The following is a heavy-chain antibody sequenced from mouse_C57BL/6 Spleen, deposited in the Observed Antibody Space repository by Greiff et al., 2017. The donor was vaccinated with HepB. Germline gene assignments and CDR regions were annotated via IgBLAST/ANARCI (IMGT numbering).Heavy chain of an antibody. J-gene: IGHJ1*03. CDR2: IYPGSGST. D-gene: IGHD1-1*01. CDR3: ARSGYYGSSYVGYFDV. CDR1: GYTFTSYW. V-gene: IGHV1-55*01. Sequence: QVQLKESGAELVKPGASVKMSCKASGYTFTSYWITWVKQRPGQGLEWIGDIYPGSGSTNYNEKFKSKATLTVDTSSSTAYMQLSSLTSEDSAVYYCARSGYYGSSYVGYFDVWGTGTTVTVSS.